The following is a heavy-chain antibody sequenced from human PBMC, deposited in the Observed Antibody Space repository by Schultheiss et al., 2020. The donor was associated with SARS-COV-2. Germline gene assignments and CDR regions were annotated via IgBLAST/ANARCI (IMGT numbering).Heavy chain of an antibody. CDR1: GGSISSYY. D-gene: IGHD6-6*01. CDR3: ARSIAARPVCWFDP. V-gene: IGHV4-59*01. CDR2: IYYSGST. Sequence: ETLSLTCTVSGGSISSYYWSWIRQPPGKGLEWIGYIYYSGSTNYNPSLKSRVTISVDTSKNQFSLKLSSVTAADTAVYYCARSIAARPVCWFDPWGQGTLVTVSS. J-gene: IGHJ5*02.